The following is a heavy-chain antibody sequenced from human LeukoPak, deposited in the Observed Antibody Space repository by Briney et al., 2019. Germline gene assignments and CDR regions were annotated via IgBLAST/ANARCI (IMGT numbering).Heavy chain of an antibody. V-gene: IGHV3-74*01. CDR2: INSDGSST. CDR1: GLTVSSNY. CDR3: ARGDGSGWDYYGMDV. Sequence: GGSLRLSCATSGLTVSSNYMSWVRQAPGKGLVWVSRINSDGSSTSYADSVKGRFTISRDNAKNTLYLQMNSLRAEDTAVYYCARGDGSGWDYYGMDVWGKGTTVTVSS. D-gene: IGHD6-19*01. J-gene: IGHJ6*04.